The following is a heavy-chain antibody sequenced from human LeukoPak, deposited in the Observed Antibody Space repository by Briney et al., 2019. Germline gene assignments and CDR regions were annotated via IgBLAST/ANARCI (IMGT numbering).Heavy chain of an antibody. CDR3: TREIRYFDWLQADY. CDR1: GFTVGDYS. CDR2: IRSRGYGGTA. V-gene: IGHV3-49*03. J-gene: IGHJ4*02. Sequence: GGSLRLSCTTSGFTVGDYSMSWCRQAPGKGLEWGGFIRSRGYGGTAECAASVKGRFTISRDASHSLAYLQMDSLKPEDTAVYYCTREIRYFDWLQADYWGQGTLVTVSS. D-gene: IGHD3-9*01.